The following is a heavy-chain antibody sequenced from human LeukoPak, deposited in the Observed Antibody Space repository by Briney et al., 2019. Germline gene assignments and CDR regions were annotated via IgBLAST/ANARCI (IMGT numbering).Heavy chain of an antibody. D-gene: IGHD6-19*01. Sequence: GGSLRLSCAASGFTFRNYWMSWVRQAPGKGLEWVSAISGSGGSTYYADSVEGRFPISRDNSKNTLYLQMNSLRAEDTAVYYCAKGGPVAADPRYFQHWGQGTLVTVSS. CDR3: AKGGPVAADPRYFQH. V-gene: IGHV3-23*01. CDR1: GFTFRNYW. J-gene: IGHJ1*01. CDR2: ISGSGGST.